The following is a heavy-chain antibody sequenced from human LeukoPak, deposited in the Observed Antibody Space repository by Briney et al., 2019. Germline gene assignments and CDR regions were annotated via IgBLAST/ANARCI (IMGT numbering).Heavy chain of an antibody. J-gene: IGHJ4*02. CDR1: GGSISSYY. CDR2: ISSSGGTK. Sequence: PSETLSLTCTVSGGSISSYYWSWVRQAPGKGLEWVSQISSSGGTKYYADSVKGRFTISRDNAKNSVYLQMNTLRAEDTAVYYCARGDTVMVTAVAGTGVDLDYWGQGTLVTVSS. D-gene: IGHD6-19*01. V-gene: IGHV3-48*03. CDR3: ARGDTVMVTAVAGTGVDLDY.